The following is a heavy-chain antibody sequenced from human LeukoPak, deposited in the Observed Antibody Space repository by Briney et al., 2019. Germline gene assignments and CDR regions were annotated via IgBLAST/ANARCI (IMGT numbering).Heavy chain of an antibody. CDR3: ARDPYSGGYGAYYYYYMDV. J-gene: IGHJ6*03. CDR2: VSWNGGST. V-gene: IGHV3-20*04. D-gene: IGHD6-19*01. Sequence: GGSLRLSCAAFGFTFNDYGMSWVRQAPGKGLEWVSGVSWNGGSTGYADSVKGRFTISRDNAKNSLYLQMNSLRAEDTAVYYCARDPYSGGYGAYYYYYMDVWGKGTTVTVSS. CDR1: GFTFNDYG.